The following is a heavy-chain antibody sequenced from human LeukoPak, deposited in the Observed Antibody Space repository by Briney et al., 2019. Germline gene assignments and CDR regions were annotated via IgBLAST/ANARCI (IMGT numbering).Heavy chain of an antibody. CDR2: INLNSGGT. V-gene: IGHV1-2*02. CDR1: GYTFTGYY. CDR3: ARDMVRGLSSGYYYGMDV. D-gene: IGHD3-10*01. Sequence: SSVKVSCKASGYTFTGYYMHGVRQAPGQGLAWMGWINLNSGGTNYAQKSQGRVTMTRDTSISTAYMELSRLRSDATAVYYCARDMVRGLSSGYYYGMDVWGQGTTVTVSS. J-gene: IGHJ6*02.